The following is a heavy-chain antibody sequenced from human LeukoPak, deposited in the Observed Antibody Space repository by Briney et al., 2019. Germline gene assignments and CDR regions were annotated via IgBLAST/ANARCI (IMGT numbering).Heavy chain of an antibody. CDR1: GFTFSSYA. V-gene: IGHV3-30*04. CDR3: ARDQGFYCSGGSCFSDAFDI. D-gene: IGHD2-15*01. Sequence: PGRSLRLSCAASGFTFSSYAMHWVRQAPGKGLEWVAVILYDGSNKYYAHSVKGRFTISRDNSKNTLYLQMNSLSAEDTAVYYCARDQGFYCSGGSCFSDAFDIWGQATMVTVSS. CDR2: ILYDGSNK. J-gene: IGHJ3*02.